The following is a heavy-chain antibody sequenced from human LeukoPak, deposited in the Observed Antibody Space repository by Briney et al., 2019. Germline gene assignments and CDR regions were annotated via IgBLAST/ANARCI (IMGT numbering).Heavy chain of an antibody. Sequence: PSEALSLTCAVYGGPFSGYFWTWIRQPPGKGLEWIGEINHSGGANYNPSLKSRVTISIDTSKNQFSLKLTSVTAADTAMYYCARSVSSSGAGGYYNIDVWDKGTTVTVSS. D-gene: IGHD6-6*01. CDR2: INHSGGA. CDR1: GGPFSGYF. CDR3: ARSVSSSGAGGYYNIDV. J-gene: IGHJ6*03. V-gene: IGHV4-34*01.